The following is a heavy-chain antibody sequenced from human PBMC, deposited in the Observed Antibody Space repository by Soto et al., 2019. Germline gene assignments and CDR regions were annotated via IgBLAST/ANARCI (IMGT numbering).Heavy chain of an antibody. V-gene: IGHV4-4*07. J-gene: IGHJ6*02. CDR1: GGSISSYY. D-gene: IGHD2-2*01. CDR3: ARGGVVVVPAALFQNYYYYGMDV. CDR2: IYTSGST. Sequence: SETLSLTCTVSGGSISSYYWSWIRQPAGKGLEWIGRIYTSGSTNYNPSLKSRVTISVDTSKNQFSLKLSSVTAADTAVYYCARGGVVVVPAALFQNYYYYGMDVWGQGTTVTVSS.